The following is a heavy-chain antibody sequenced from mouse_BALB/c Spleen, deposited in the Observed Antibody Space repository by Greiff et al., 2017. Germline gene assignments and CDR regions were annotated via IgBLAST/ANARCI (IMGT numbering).Heavy chain of an antibody. V-gene: IGHV2-9*02. Sequence: QVQLKQSGPGLVAPSQSLSITCTVSGFSLTSYGVHWVRQPPGKGLEWLGVIWAGGSTNYNSALMSRLSISKDNSKSQVFLKMNSLQTDDTAMYYCARDRADGDYEYAMGYWGQGTSVTVSS. CDR1: GFSLTSYG. CDR2: IWAGGST. CDR3: ARDRADGDYEYAMGY. D-gene: IGHD2-13*01. J-gene: IGHJ4*01.